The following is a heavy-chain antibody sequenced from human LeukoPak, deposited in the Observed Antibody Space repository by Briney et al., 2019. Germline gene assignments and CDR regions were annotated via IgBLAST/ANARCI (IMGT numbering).Heavy chain of an antibody. D-gene: IGHD2-21*01. J-gene: IGHJ4*02. CDR2: IKQDGSKK. CDR1: GFPFSSYW. CDR3: ARGRYCAGPTCSAHFDY. V-gene: IGHV3-7*01. Sequence: GGSLRLSCVASGFPFSSYWMTWVRQAPGKGLEWVANIKQDGSKKSYVDSVKGRFTISRDNAKNSLYLQMNSLRAEDTAVYYYARGRYCAGPTCSAHFDYWGQGTLVTVSS.